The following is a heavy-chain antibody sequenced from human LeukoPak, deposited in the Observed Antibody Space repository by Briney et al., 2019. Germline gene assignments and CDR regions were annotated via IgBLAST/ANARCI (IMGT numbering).Heavy chain of an antibody. CDR2: ITGGSTTI. V-gene: IGHV3-48*01. CDR3: ARDYSTVTTFFDY. CDR1: GFTFRSYN. J-gene: IGHJ4*02. D-gene: IGHD4-17*01. Sequence: TGGSLRLSCAASGFTFRSYNMNWVRQAPGKGLEWVSYITGGSTTIYYADSVKGRFTISRDNAKNSLYLQMNSLGAEDTAVYYCARDYSTVTTFFDYWGQGTLVTVSS.